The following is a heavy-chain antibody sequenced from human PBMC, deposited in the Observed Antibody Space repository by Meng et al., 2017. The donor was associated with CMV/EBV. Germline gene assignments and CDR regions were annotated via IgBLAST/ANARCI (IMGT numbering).Heavy chain of an antibody. CDR2: IYYSGST. J-gene: IGHJ4*02. Sequence: SETLSLTCTVSGGSISSSSYYWGWIRQPPGKGLEWIGSIYYSGSTYYNPSLKSRVTISVDTSKNQFSVKLSSVTAADTAVYYCARQDKLSEIDYWGQGTLVTVSS. CDR1: GGSISSSSYY. CDR3: ARQDKLSEIDY. V-gene: IGHV4-39*01. D-gene: IGHD2-15*01.